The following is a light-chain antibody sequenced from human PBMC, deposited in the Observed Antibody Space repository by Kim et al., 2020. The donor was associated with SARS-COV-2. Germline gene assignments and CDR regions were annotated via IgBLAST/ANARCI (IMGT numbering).Light chain of an antibody. V-gene: IGKV3-15*01. J-gene: IGKJ1*01. CDR2: GAT. CDR3: QQYNNRHRT. Sequence: SGERAARATSASQRGQSNSAWYQEKSDQNPRHLPYGATTRATSSPPRFRGRGCGREFTTDISSLLCEDVAVYFCQQYNNRHRTFGQGTKVDIK. CDR1: QRGQSN.